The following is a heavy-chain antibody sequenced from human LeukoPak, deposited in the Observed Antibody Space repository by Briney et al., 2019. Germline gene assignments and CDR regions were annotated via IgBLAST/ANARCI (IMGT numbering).Heavy chain of an antibody. CDR1: GFTISSNY. J-gene: IGHJ4*02. CDR3: ARGRGYRDYDRPLDY. Sequence: GGSLTLSCAASGFTISSNYINWVCHAPRQGLELDSVITSGGNTYYADSVKGRFTTSRDNSKNTLYVQMNSLRAEDTAIYYCARGRGYRDYDRPLDYWGQGTLVTVSS. D-gene: IGHD5-12*01. V-gene: IGHV3-53*01. CDR2: ITSGGNT.